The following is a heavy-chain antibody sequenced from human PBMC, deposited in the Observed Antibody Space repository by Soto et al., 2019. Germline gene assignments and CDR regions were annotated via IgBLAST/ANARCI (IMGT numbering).Heavy chain of an antibody. CDR3: AGGLAVTTFGAFDI. CDR2: IDYSGRT. D-gene: IGHD3-16*01. J-gene: IGHJ3*02. Sequence: QVQLQESGPGLVKPSQTLSLTCTVSGGSISSGGYYWSWIRQHPGKGLEWIGYIDYSGRTYYNPSLKSRVTISVDTSKNQFSLKLSSVTAADTAVYYCAGGLAVTTFGAFDIWGQGTMVTVSS. V-gene: IGHV4-31*03. CDR1: GGSISSGGYY.